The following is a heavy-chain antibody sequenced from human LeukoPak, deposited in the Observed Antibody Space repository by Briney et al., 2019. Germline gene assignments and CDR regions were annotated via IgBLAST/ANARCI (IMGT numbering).Heavy chain of an antibody. Sequence: SETLSLTCTVSGGSIRSYYWSWIRQPPGKGLEWIGYIYYSGSTNYNPSLKSRVTISVDTSKNQFSLKLSSVTAADTAVYYCARAPSISMVRGLITPLYYGMDVWGQGTTVTVSS. CDR3: ARAPSISMVRGLITPLYYGMDV. J-gene: IGHJ6*02. V-gene: IGHV4-59*01. D-gene: IGHD3-10*01. CDR2: IYYSGST. CDR1: GGSIRSYY.